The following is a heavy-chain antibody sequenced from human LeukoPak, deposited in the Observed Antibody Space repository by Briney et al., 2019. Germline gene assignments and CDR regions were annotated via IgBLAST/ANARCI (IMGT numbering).Heavy chain of an antibody. J-gene: IGHJ6*03. CDR3: ARSVSVVVPAAIRDYYYYYMDV. D-gene: IGHD2-2*02. Sequence: SQTLSLTCTVSGGSISSGNYYWSWIRQPAGKGLEWIGRIYTSGSTNYNPSLKSRVTISVDTSKNQFSLKLSSVTAADTAVYYCARSVSVVVPAAIRDYYYYYMDVWGKGTTVTVSS. CDR2: IYTSGST. V-gene: IGHV4-61*02. CDR1: GGSISSGNYY.